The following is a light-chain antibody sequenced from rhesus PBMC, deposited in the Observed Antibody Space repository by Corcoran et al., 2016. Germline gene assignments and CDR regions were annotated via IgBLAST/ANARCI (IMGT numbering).Light chain of an antibody. CDR2: KAS. V-gene: IGKV1-25*01. J-gene: IGKJ4*01. Sequence: DIQMTQSPSSLSASVGERVTITCRASQGISNNLAWYQQKPGKVPKLLIYKASTLTSGIPSRFSGSGSGTDFTLTISSLQPEDFATYYCQNGYGILTFGGGTKVEIK. CDR1: QGISNN. CDR3: QNGYGILT.